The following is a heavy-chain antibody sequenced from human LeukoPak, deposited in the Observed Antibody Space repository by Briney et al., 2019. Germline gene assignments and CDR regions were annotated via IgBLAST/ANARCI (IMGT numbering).Heavy chain of an antibody. Sequence: GALRLSCAASGFTFSGSAMHWVRQASGKGLEWVGRIRSKAHSYATAYAASVKGRFTISRDDSKNTAYLQMNSLKTEDTAVYYCTRRVIDYGVDFDYWGQGTLVTVSS. V-gene: IGHV3-73*01. CDR2: IRSKAHSYAT. J-gene: IGHJ4*02. CDR3: TRRVIDYGVDFDY. D-gene: IGHD4-17*01. CDR1: GFTFSGSA.